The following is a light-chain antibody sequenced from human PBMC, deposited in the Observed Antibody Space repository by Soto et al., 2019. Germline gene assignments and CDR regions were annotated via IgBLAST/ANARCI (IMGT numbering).Light chain of an antibody. CDR2: EVN. Sequence: QSALTQPPSASGXPGQSVAISCTGTSSDVGGYNYVSWYQQHPGKAPKLMIYEVNKRPSGVPDRFSGSKSGNTASLTVSGLQAEDEADYYCSSYAGSSNVFGTGTKLTVL. CDR3: SSYAGSSNV. CDR1: SSDVGGYNY. J-gene: IGLJ1*01. V-gene: IGLV2-8*01.